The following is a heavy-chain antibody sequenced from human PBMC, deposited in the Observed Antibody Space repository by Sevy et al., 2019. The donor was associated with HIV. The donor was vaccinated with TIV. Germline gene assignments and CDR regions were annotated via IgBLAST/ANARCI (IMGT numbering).Heavy chain of an antibody. D-gene: IGHD6-13*01. CDR3: AREVGQQLDDY. Sequence: GGSLRLSCAASGFTFSNYSMNWVRQPPGKGPEWVSSICIGSAYIYNADSVKGRFTISRDDSKNSLYLQMNSLRAEDTAIYYCAREVGQQLDDYWGQGTLVTVSS. V-gene: IGHV3-21*01. CDR2: ICIGSAYI. CDR1: GFTFSNYS. J-gene: IGHJ4*02.